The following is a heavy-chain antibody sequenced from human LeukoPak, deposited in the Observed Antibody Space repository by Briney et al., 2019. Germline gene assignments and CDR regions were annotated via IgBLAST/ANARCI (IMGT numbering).Heavy chain of an antibody. CDR1: GYTFTSYG. CDR3: ARDYYYDSSGYVDY. D-gene: IGHD3-22*01. V-gene: IGHV1-18*01. CDR2: ISAYNGNE. Sequence: GASVKVSCKASGYTFTSYGISWVRQAPGQGIEWMGWISAYNGNENYAQNLQGRITMTTDTSTSTAYIELTSLRSDDTAVYYCARDYYYDSSGYVDYWGQGTLVTVSS. J-gene: IGHJ4*02.